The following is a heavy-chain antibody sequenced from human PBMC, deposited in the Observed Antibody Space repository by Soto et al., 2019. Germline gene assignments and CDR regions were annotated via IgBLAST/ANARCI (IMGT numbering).Heavy chain of an antibody. CDR1: GYTFITYG. CDR2: ISTYNGNT. V-gene: IGHV1-18*01. Sequence: QVQLVQSGAEVKKPGASVKVSCKASGYTFITYGVSWVRQAPGQWLDWLGGISTYNGNTRYAERLQGRVTMTTDTTTNTAYMELSNLRSDDTAEYYCARGPTDYYDNSANYFLDYWGQGTLVTVSS. J-gene: IGHJ4*02. D-gene: IGHD3-22*01. CDR3: ARGPTDYYDNSANYFLDY.